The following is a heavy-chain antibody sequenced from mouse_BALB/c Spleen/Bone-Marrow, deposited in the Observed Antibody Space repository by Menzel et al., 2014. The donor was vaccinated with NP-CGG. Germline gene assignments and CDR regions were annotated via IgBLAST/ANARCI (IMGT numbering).Heavy chain of an antibody. CDR2: IHPNSGNT. CDR3: ARSGFDY. V-gene: IGHV1S130*01. CDR1: GYTFTSSW. D-gene: IGHD4-1*01. Sequence: QVQLQQSGSVLVRPGASVKLSCKASGYTFTSSWMHWAKQRPGQGLEWIGEIHPNSGNTNYNEKFKGKATLTVETSSSTAYVDLSSLTSEDSAVYYCARSGFDYWGQGTTLTVSS. J-gene: IGHJ2*01.